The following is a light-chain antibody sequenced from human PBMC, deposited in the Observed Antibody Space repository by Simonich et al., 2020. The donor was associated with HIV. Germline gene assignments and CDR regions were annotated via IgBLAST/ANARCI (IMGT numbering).Light chain of an antibody. CDR3: QVWDSSSDLEWV. CDR2: DDS. CDR1: NIGRKS. V-gene: IGLV3-21*03. J-gene: IGLJ3*02. Sequence: SFVLTQPPSVSVAPGKTARITCGGNNIGRKSVHWDQQKQGQAPVRVVYDDSDRPSGIPERYSGSNSGNTATLTISRVEAGDEADYYCQVWDSSSDLEWVFGGGTKLTVL.